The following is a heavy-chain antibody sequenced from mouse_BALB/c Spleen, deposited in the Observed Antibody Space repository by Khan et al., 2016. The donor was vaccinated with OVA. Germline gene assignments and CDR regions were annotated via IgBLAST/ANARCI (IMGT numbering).Heavy chain of an antibody. CDR3: AKNCRYDVYFDY. CDR2: IYPYNDDT. CDR1: GYTFTSYV. Sequence: VQLQQSGPELVKPGASVRMSCKASGYTFTSYVIHWVKQKPGQGLEWIGYIYPYNDDTKYNETFKGKATLTSDKSSSTAYLELFSLTSEDSAVYYCAKNCRYDVYFDYWGQGTTLTVSS. D-gene: IGHD2-12*01. J-gene: IGHJ2*01. V-gene: IGHV1S136*01.